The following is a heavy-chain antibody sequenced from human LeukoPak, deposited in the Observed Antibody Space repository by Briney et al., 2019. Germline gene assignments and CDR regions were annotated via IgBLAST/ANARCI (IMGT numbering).Heavy chain of an antibody. Sequence: SVKVSCKASGGTFSSYTISWVRQAPGQGLEWMGRIIPIFGITKYAQKFQGRVAITADKSTSTANMELSSLRSEDTAVYYCARDSIVATKGYNYYGLDVWGQGTTVTVSS. CDR3: ARDSIVATKGYNYYGLDV. V-gene: IGHV1-69*04. J-gene: IGHJ6*02. D-gene: IGHD5-12*01. CDR1: GGTFSSYT. CDR2: IIPIFGIT.